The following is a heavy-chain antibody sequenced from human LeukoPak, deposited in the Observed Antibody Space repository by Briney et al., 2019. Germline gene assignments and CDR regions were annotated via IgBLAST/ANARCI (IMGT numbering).Heavy chain of an antibody. CDR1: GYTFTSYG. Sequence: ASVKVSCKASGYTFTSYGISWVRQAPGQGLEWMGCISAYNGNTNYAQKLQGRVTMTTDTSTSTAYMELRSLRSDDTAVYYCARDRDRIVVVTAIPEYFQHWGQGTLVTVSS. CDR3: ARDRDRIVVVTAIPEYFQH. CDR2: ISAYNGNT. V-gene: IGHV1-18*01. D-gene: IGHD2-21*02. J-gene: IGHJ1*01.